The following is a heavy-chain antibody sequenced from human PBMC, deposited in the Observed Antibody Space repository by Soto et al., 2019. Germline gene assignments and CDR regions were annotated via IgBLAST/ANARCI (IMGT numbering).Heavy chain of an antibody. CDR3: HTNFYGSGPFDY. Sequence: PGGSLRLSCAGSGFTFSNAWMIWVRQAPGKGLEWVGRIKSKIDGGTTDYPAPVKGRFTISRDDSKDMLYLQMDGLKTEDTAVYYCHTNFYGSGPFDYWGQGTLVTVSS. D-gene: IGHD3-10*01. J-gene: IGHJ4*02. V-gene: IGHV3-15*01. CDR1: GFTFSNAW. CDR2: IKSKIDGGTT.